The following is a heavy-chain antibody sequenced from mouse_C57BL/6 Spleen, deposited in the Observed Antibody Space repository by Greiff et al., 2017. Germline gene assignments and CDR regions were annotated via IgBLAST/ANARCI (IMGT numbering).Heavy chain of an antibody. CDR2: IYPGSGST. Sequence: VQLQQPGAELVTPGASVKMSCKASGYTFTSYWITWVKQRPGQGLEWIGDIYPGSGSTNYNEKFKSKATLTVDTSSSTAYMQLSSLTSEDSAVYYCASSDYDYSWFAYWGQGTLVTVSA. CDR3: ASSDYDYSWFAY. V-gene: IGHV1-55*01. D-gene: IGHD2-4*01. J-gene: IGHJ3*01. CDR1: GYTFTSYW.